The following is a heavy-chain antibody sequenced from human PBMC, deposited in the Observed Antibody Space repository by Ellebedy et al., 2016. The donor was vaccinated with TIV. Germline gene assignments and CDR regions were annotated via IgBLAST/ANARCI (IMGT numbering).Heavy chain of an antibody. Sequence: PGGSLRLSCAASGFTFTNYWTSRVRQAPGKGLEWVANITRDGSEAYYADSMKGRFTISRDNAKNSLYLQMNSLRAEDTAVYYCARGDCGGGIGYAIYFDCWGQGTLVTVSS. CDR1: GFTFTNYW. J-gene: IGHJ4*02. CDR2: ITRDGSEA. CDR3: ARGDCGGGIGYAIYFDC. D-gene: IGHD2-15*01. V-gene: IGHV3-7*01.